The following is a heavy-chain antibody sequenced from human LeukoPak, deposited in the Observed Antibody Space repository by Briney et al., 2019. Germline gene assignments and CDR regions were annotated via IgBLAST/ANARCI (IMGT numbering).Heavy chain of an antibody. D-gene: IGHD3-22*01. CDR3: ARDRSPRHYYDTSDYHGAANY. J-gene: IGHJ4*02. CDR2: ISAYNGNT. V-gene: IGHV1-18*01. Sequence: ASVKVSCKASGYTFTSYGISWVRQAPGQGLEWMGWISAYNGNTNYAQKLQGRVTMTTDTSTSTAYMELRSLRSDDTAVYYCARDRSPRHYYDTSDYHGAANYWGQGTLVTVSS. CDR1: GYTFTSYG.